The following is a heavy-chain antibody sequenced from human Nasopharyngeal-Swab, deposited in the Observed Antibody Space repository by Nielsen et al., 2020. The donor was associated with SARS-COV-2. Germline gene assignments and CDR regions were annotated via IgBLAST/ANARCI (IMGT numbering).Heavy chain of an antibody. CDR3: ARLYGGYVDY. J-gene: IGHJ4*02. D-gene: IGHD4/OR15-4a*01. V-gene: IGHV5-51*01. CDR2: IYPGDSTT. CDR1: GYSFSTYW. Sequence: GESLKISCQGSGYSFSTYWIGWVRHMPGKGLEWMGIIYPGDSTTKYRPSFQGQVTISAEKSISTAYLQWSSLKASDTAMYFCARLYGGYVDYWGQGTMVTVSS.